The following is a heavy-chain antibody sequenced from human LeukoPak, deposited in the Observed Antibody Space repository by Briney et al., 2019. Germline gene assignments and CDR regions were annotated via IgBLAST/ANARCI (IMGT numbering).Heavy chain of an antibody. CDR3: ARAEGRDSSGWTF. J-gene: IGHJ1*01. Sequence: SETLSLTCTVSGGSISSYYLSWVRQPPGKGLEWIGYIYYSGSTNYNPSLKSRVTISVDTSKNQFSLKLSSVTAADTAVYYCARAEGRDSSGWTFGGQGTLVTVSS. D-gene: IGHD6-19*01. CDR1: GGSISSYY. V-gene: IGHV4-59*01. CDR2: IYYSGST.